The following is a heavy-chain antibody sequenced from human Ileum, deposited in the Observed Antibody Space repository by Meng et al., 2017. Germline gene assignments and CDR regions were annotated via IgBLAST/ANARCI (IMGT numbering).Heavy chain of an antibody. J-gene: IGHJ4*02. CDR3: ARGPNYIVGATGVDY. CDR1: CGSGTSYE. Sequence: QPPASVPVPVQPSETLPLTCTVSCGSGTSYEWSLHRQPPGKGMEWIGYIHYSGSTNYNPSLKSRVNISVDTSRNQFSLKLMSVTAADTAVYYCARGPNYIVGATGVDYWGQGTLVTVSS. CDR2: IHYSGST. D-gene: IGHD1-26*01. V-gene: IGHV4-59*02.